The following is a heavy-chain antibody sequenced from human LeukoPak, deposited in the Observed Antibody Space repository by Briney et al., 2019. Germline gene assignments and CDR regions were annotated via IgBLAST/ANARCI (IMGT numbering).Heavy chain of an antibody. V-gene: IGHV3-15*01. D-gene: IGHD6-13*01. CDR1: GFTFSNAR. Sequence: GGSLRLSCSASGFTFSNARMSWVPPAPGKGLEWVGRTKSKNDRRTTDYDATVKGRFTMSRDDSKNTLYLQMNSLKTEDTAVYYCTTDRQQQLVWGVDYWGQGTLVTVSS. CDR2: TKSKNDRRTT. J-gene: IGHJ4*02. CDR3: TTDRQQQLVWGVDY.